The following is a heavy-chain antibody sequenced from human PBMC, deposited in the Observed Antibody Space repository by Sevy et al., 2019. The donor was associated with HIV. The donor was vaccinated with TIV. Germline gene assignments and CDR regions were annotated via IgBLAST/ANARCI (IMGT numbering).Heavy chain of an antibody. CDR1: GFTFRNYA. V-gene: IGHV3-23*01. CDR2: ISGSGDAT. CDR3: AKSDAFCSGTSCYFDY. D-gene: IGHD2-2*01. Sequence: GGSLRLSCAASGFTFRNYAMSWVRHAPGKGLEWVSAISGSGDATYYADSVKGRFTTSRDNSRNTLYLQMNSLRAEDTAVYSCAKSDAFCSGTSCYFDYWGQGTLVTVSS. J-gene: IGHJ4*02.